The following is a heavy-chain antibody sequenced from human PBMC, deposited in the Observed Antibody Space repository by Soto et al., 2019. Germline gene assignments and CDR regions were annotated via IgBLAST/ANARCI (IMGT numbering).Heavy chain of an antibody. Sequence: EVQLVESGGGLVKPGGSLRLSCAASGFTFSSYSFNWVRQAPGKVLEWVSIITPTSTFISYADSVRGRFTISRDNAKNSLYLQMDSLGAGDTAVYYCARARGNDWYEDYWGQGTLVTVSS. V-gene: IGHV3-21*06. J-gene: IGHJ4*02. D-gene: IGHD1-1*01. CDR2: ITPTSTFI. CDR3: ARARGNDWYEDY. CDR1: GFTFSSYS.